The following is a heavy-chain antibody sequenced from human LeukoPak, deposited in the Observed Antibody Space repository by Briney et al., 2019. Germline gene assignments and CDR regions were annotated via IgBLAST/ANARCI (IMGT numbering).Heavy chain of an antibody. CDR3: AKWPPSNGWMMDY. D-gene: IGHD6-19*01. V-gene: IGHV3-23*01. CDR2: ISGSGSRT. Sequence: PGGSLRLTCAASGFTFSSYVRSWVRQAPGKGLEWVSGISGSGSRTYYADSVKGRFTISRDNSKNTLYLQMNSLRAEDTAVYYCAKWPPSNGWMMDYWGQGTLVTVSS. J-gene: IGHJ4*02. CDR1: GFTFSSYV.